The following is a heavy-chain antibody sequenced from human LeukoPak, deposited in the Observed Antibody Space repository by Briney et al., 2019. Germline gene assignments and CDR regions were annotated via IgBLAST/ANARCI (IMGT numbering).Heavy chain of an antibody. CDR3: ARHLYYSASGFWYIDL. D-gene: IGHD3-10*01. CDR2: VSRSGNT. CDR1: GDSISSSDHC. Sequence: PSETLSLTCTLSGDSISSSDHCWVWIRQSPGKGLEWIGSVSRSGNTYYKSSLKSRVTVSIDTSNNEFTLILTSVTAADTAEYYCARHLYYSASGFWYIDLWGRGTLVIVSP. V-gene: IGHV4-39*01. J-gene: IGHJ2*01.